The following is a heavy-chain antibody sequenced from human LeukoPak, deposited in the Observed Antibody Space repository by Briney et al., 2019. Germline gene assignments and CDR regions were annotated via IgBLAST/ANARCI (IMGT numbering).Heavy chain of an antibody. V-gene: IGHV4-39*07. CDR2: IYYSGST. J-gene: IGHJ3*02. CDR3: ARDPISLLNYYDSSGYYSNDAFDI. CDR1: GGSISSSSHY. Sequence: KPSESLSLTCTVSGGSISSSSHYWGWIRLPPGKGLEWIGNIYYSGSTYYKSSLKSRVTISVDTSKNQFSLKLSSVTAADTAVYYCARDPISLLNYYDSSGYYSNDAFDIWGQGTMVTVSS. D-gene: IGHD3-22*01.